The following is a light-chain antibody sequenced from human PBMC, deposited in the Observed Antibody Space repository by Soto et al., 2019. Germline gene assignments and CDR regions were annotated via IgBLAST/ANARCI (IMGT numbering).Light chain of an antibody. Sequence: QSVLTQPASVSGSPGQSITISCTGTSSDIGAYNYVSWYQQYPGKAPKLMIYDVSKRPSGVPDRFSGSRSGNTASLTISGLQAEDEADYYCCSYAGSQTWVFGGGTKLTVL. CDR1: SSDIGAYNY. CDR3: CSYAGSQTWV. J-gene: IGLJ3*02. V-gene: IGLV2-11*01. CDR2: DVS.